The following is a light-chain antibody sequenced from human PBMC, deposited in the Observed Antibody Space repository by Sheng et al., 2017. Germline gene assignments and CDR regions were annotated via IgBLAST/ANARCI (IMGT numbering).Light chain of an antibody. J-gene: IGKJ4*01. CDR2: GAS. CDR3: QHFNSYPHA. Sequence: AIQLTQSPSSLSASVGDRVTITCRASQGISSALTWYQQKPGKAPKLLIYGASNLEGGVPSRFSGSESGTDFTLTISSLHPEDFATYYCQHFNSYPHAFGGGTKVEIK. CDR1: QGISSA. V-gene: IGKV1-13*02.